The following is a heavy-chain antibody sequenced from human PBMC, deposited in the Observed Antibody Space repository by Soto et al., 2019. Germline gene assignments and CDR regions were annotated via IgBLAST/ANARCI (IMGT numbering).Heavy chain of an antibody. J-gene: IGHJ4*02. CDR1: GFTFTSYW. CDR2: TNVDGGRT. V-gene: IGHV3-74*01. Sequence: EVQLVESGGGSIQPGGSLRLSCVASGFTFTSYWMHWVRQAPGEGLVWGARTNVDGGRTSYGDSVRGRFTISRDNAKTTLYLKMNSLRAEDTAVYYCAREGWRALDYWGQGSLITVAA. CDR3: AREGWRALDY.